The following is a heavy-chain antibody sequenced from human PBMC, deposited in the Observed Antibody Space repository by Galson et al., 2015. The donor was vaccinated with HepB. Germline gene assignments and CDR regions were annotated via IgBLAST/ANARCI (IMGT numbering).Heavy chain of an antibody. D-gene: IGHD6-13*01. V-gene: IGHV3-21*01. CDR3: ARDGQQRTVYYYYGMDV. J-gene: IGHJ6*02. CDR2: ISSSSSYI. Sequence: SLRLSCAASGFTFSSYSMNWVRQAPGKGLEWVSSISSSSSYIYYADSVKGRFTISRDNAKNSLYLQMNSLRAEDTAVYYCARDGQQRTVYYYYGMDVWGQGTTVTVSS. CDR1: GFTFSSYS.